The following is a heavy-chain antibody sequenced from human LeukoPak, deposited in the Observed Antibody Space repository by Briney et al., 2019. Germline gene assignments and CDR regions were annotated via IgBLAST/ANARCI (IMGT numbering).Heavy chain of an antibody. J-gene: IGHJ3*02. CDR1: GGSVSSGSYY. CDR2: IYYSGST. V-gene: IGHV4-61*01. D-gene: IGHD1-26*01. CDR3: ARGRYSGSYRRIVDAFDI. Sequence: PSETLSLTCTVSGGSVSSGSYYWSWIRQPPGKGLEWIGYIYYSGSTNYNPSLKSRVTISVDTSKNQFSLKLSSVTAADTAVYYCARGRYSGSYRRIVDAFDIWGQGTMVTVSS.